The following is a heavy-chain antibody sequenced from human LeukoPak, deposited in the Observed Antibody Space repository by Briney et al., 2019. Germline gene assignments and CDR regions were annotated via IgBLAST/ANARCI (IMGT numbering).Heavy chain of an antibody. CDR2: IYSGGGT. CDR3: ARDRGTSGYLP. CDR1: GLTVSSDY. J-gene: IGHJ5*02. V-gene: IGHV3-66*01. Sequence: GGSLRLSCAASGLTVSSDYMSWVRQAPGKGLEWVSVIYSGGGTYYADSVRGRFTISRDNSKNTLYLQLNSLRAEDTAVYYCARDRGTSGYLPWGQGTLVTVSS. D-gene: IGHD3-22*01.